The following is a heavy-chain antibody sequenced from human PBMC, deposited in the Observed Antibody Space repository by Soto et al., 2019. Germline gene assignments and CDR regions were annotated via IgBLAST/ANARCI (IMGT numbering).Heavy chain of an antibody. CDR1: GGSISSGDYY. D-gene: IGHD3-10*01. CDR3: ARGEVRTAFDV. Sequence: VQLQESGPGLVKPSQTLSLICTVTGGSISSGDYYWTWIRQSPGKGLEWLGSMHNNSIYYSPSLRSRLTISRDTSNNQFSLRWSSLTAPDTAVYFCARGEVRTAFDVWGQGTMVTVSS. CDR2: MHNNSI. J-gene: IGHJ3*01. V-gene: IGHV4-30-4*01.